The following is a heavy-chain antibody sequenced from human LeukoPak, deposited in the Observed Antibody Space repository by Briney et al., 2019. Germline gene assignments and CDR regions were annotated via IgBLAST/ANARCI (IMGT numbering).Heavy chain of an antibody. D-gene: IGHD2-15*01. Sequence: GGSLRLSCAASGFTFTTYWMSWVRQAPGKGLEWVANIKQDGTEKYYVDSVKGRFTISRDNAKNSLYLQMNSLRAEDTAVYYCARDGGSGGSCYDYWGQGTLVTVSS. CDR1: GFTFTTYW. CDR3: ARDGGSGGSCYDY. V-gene: IGHV3-7*01. J-gene: IGHJ4*02. CDR2: IKQDGTEK.